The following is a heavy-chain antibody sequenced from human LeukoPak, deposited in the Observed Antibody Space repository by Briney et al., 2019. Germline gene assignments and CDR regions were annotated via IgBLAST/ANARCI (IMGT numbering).Heavy chain of an antibody. V-gene: IGHV4-59*11. D-gene: IGHD1-26*01. CDR1: GGSISGHY. J-gene: IGHJ4*02. CDR3: ARGYVGATYFDY. CDR2: IYDIGST. Sequence: SETLSLTCTVSGGSISGHYWTWIRQPPGKGLEWIGYIYDIGSTTYDPSLKSRVTISVDTSKNQFSLKLSSVTAADTAVYYCARGYVGATYFDYWGQGTLVTVSS.